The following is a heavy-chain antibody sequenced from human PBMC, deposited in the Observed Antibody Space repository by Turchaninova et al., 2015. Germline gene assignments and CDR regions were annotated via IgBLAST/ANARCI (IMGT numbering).Heavy chain of an antibody. CDR1: GDSVRSHYY. CDR2: LYHSGRG. J-gene: IGHJ4*02. D-gene: IGHD6-13*01. CDR3: ARNRSHYFDS. Sequence: GLVKPSETLSLTCAVSGDSVRSHYYWAWIRQPPEKGLEWIGSLYHSGRGTYNPSLEGRVTMSVDTSKNQFSLELNSVTAADTAVYYCARNRSHYFDSWGQGTLVTVSS. V-gene: IGHV4-38-2*01.